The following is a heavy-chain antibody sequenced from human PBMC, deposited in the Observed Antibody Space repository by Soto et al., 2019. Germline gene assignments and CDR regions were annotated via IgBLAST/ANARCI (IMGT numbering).Heavy chain of an antibody. CDR1: GYSFTSYW. CDR3: ARGLVVVTAYDAFDI. J-gene: IGHJ3*02. CDR2: IYPGDSDT. Sequence: ESLKISCKGSGYSFTSYWIGWVRQMPGKGLEWMGIIYPGDSDTRYSPSFQGQVTISADKSISTAYLQWSSLKASDTAMYYCARGLVVVTAYDAFDIWGQGTMVTVSS. D-gene: IGHD2-21*02. V-gene: IGHV5-51*01.